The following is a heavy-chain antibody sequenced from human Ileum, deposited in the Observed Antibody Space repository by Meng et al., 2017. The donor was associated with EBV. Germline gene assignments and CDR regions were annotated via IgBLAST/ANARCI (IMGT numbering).Heavy chain of an antibody. J-gene: IGHJ5*02. CDR1: GYSFITYA. V-gene: IGHV1-3*04. Sequence: QVQLLQSGTDVNKPXXSVKVSCKASGYSFITYAIHWVRQAPGQGLEWMGWINTQTGKTEYSQKFQGSVTITMDTSASTVYMELNSLRSEDTAVYYCARRASEGVDPWGQGTLRTVSS. CDR3: ARRASEGVDP. CDR2: INTQTGKT.